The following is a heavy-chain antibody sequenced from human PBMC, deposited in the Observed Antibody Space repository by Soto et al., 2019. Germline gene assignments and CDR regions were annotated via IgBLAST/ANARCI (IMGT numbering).Heavy chain of an antibody. V-gene: IGHV4-4*07. D-gene: IGHD1-1*01. CDR1: GASISGFY. Sequence: SETLSLTCTVSGASISGFYWSWIRKSAGKGLGWIGRIYATGTTDYNPSLKSRVMMSVDTSKEQFSLKLRSVTAADTAVYYCVRDGTKTLRDWFDPWGQGISVTVSS. CDR2: IYATGTT. CDR3: VRDGTKTLRDWFDP. J-gene: IGHJ5*02.